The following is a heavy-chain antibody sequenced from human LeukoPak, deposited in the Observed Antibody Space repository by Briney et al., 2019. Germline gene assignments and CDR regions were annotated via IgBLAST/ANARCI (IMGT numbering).Heavy chain of an antibody. Sequence: GGSLRLSCAASGFTFSSYSMNWVRQAPGKGLEWVSSISSSSSYIYYADSVKGRFTISRDNAKNSLYLQMNSLRAEDTAVYYCARREGYGGYAYGMDVWGQGTTVTVSS. CDR1: GFTFSSYS. CDR2: ISSSSSYI. CDR3: ARREGYGGYAYGMDV. V-gene: IGHV3-21*01. J-gene: IGHJ6*02. D-gene: IGHD5-12*01.